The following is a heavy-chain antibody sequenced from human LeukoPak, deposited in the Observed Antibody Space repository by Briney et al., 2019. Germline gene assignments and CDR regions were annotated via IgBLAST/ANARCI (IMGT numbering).Heavy chain of an antibody. CDR2: IYHSGST. J-gene: IGHJ4*02. Sequence: SETLSLTCTVSGYSISSGYYWGWIRQPPGKGLEWIGSIYHSGSTYYNPSLKSRVTISVDTSKNQFSLKLSSVTAADTAVYYCARLYSGSYIYWGQGTLVTVSS. CDR1: GYSISSGYY. D-gene: IGHD1-26*01. CDR3: ARLYSGSYIY. V-gene: IGHV4-38-2*02.